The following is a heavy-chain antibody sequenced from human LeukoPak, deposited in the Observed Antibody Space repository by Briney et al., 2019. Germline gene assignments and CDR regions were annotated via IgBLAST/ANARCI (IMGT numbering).Heavy chain of an antibody. CDR1: GFTFSSYA. J-gene: IGHJ6*03. Sequence: GGSLRLSCAASGFTFSSYAMSWVRQAPGKRLEWVSAISGSGGTTYYADPVKGRFIISRDNSKNTLYLQMNGLRAEDTAIYYCAKEEVGFYYYMDVWGKGTTVTVSS. D-gene: IGHD6-25*01. CDR2: ISGSGGTT. CDR3: AKEEVGFYYYMDV. V-gene: IGHV3-23*01.